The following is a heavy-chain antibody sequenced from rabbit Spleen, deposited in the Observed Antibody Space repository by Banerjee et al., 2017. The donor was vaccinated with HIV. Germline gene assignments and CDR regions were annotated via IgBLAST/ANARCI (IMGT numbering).Heavy chain of an antibody. CDR3: AIDLPGVIGGYFKL. J-gene: IGHJ4*01. D-gene: IGHD1-1*01. Sequence: QEQLVESGGGLVKPEGSLKLSCTASGFSFSNKAEMCWVRQAPGKGLEWIACINAVTGNAVYASWARCRSTCSKASSTTVTLQLSSLTAADTATYFCAIDLPGVIGGYFKLWGPGTLVTVS. CDR1: GFSFSNKAE. CDR2: INAVTGNA. V-gene: IGHV1S45*01.